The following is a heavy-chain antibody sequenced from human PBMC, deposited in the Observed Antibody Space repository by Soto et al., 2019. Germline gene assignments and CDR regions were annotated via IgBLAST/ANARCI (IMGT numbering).Heavy chain of an antibody. D-gene: IGHD3-22*01. CDR1: EYIFTTYW. CDR3: ARQIYDSDTGPNFQYYFDS. V-gene: IGHV5-51*01. J-gene: IGHJ4*02. CDR2: IYPGDSDT. Sequence: VESLKLSCKGSEYIFTTYWIGLVRHMRGEALQWMGIIYPGDSDTRYSPSFQGQVTISADKSITTAYLQWSSLKASDTAMYYCARQIYDSDTGPNFQYYFDSWGQGTPVTVSS.